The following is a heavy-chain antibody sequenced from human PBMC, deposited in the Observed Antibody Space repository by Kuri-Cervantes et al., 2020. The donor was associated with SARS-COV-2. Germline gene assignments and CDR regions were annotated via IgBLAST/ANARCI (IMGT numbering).Heavy chain of an antibody. CDR1: GFTFSSYG. Sequence: GESLKISCAASGFTFSSYGMHWVRQAPGKGLGWVAVISYDGRNKYYADSVKGRFTISRGNSKNTLYLQMNSLRAEDTAVYYCARDREWELLHAGAFDIWGQGTMVTVSS. D-gene: IGHD1-26*01. J-gene: IGHJ3*02. CDR2: ISYDGRNK. CDR3: ARDREWELLHAGAFDI. V-gene: IGHV3-30*03.